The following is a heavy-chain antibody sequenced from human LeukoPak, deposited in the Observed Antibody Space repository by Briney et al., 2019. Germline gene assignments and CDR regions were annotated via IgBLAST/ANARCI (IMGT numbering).Heavy chain of an antibody. CDR1: GGSISGSSYY. J-gene: IGHJ4*02. Sequence: SETLSLTCTVSGGSISGSSYYWGWIRQPPGKGLEWIGSIYYSGSTYYNPSPKRRGPVSVYTSTTQCSLTLSSVTAADTAVYYCARHVRWGRAARSHFDYWGQGTLVTVSS. CDR2: IYYSGST. V-gene: IGHV4-39*01. CDR3: ARHVRWGRAARSHFDY. D-gene: IGHD6-6*01.